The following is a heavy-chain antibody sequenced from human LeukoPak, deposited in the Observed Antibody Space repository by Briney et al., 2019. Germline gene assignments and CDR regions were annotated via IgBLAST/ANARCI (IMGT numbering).Heavy chain of an antibody. CDR1: GGSISSGGYY. CDR2: IYYSGST. V-gene: IGHV4-31*03. CDR3: ARLHSSGYYGNWFDP. J-gene: IGHJ5*02. Sequence: SETLSLTCTVSGGSISSGGYYWSWIRQHPGKGLEWIGYIYYSGSTYYNPSLKSRVTISVDTSKNQFSLKLSSVTAADTAVYYCARLHSSGYYGNWFDPWGQGTLATVSS. D-gene: IGHD3-22*01.